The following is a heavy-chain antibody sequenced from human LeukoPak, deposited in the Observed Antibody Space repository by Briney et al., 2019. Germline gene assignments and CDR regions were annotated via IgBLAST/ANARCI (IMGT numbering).Heavy chain of an antibody. D-gene: IGHD3-10*01. CDR1: GGSFSGYY. CDR3: ARRPRVGYYGSGSYYKSGSNFDY. Sequence: PSETLSLTCAVYGGSFSGYYWSWIRQPPGKGLEWIGEINHSGSTNYNPSLKSRVTISVDTSKNQFSLKLSSVTAADTAVYYCARRPRVGYYGSGSYYKSGSNFDYWGQGTLVTVSS. V-gene: IGHV4-34*01. CDR2: INHSGST. J-gene: IGHJ4*02.